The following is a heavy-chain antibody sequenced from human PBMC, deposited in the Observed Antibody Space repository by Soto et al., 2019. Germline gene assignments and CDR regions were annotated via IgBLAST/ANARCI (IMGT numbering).Heavy chain of an antibody. J-gene: IGHJ4*02. D-gene: IGHD5-12*01. CDR2: TIPTFGAG. V-gene: IGHV1-69*06. Sequence: SVKVSCKASGGTFSSNPISWMRQAPGQGLEWMGGTIPTFGAGSYAQRFQGRLTITADKSTNTAYMELSSLRPEDTAVYYCARRQTSGYNRYFDSWGQGALVTVSS. CDR1: GGTFSSNP. CDR3: ARRQTSGYNRYFDS.